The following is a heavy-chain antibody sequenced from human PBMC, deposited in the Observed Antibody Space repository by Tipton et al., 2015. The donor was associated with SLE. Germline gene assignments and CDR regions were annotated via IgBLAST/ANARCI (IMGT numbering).Heavy chain of an antibody. CDR1: GFTFSSYS. D-gene: IGHD4-17*01. J-gene: IGHJ4*02. Sequence: SLRLSCAASGFTFSSYSMNWVRQAPGKGLEWVSSISSSSSYIYYADSVKGRFTISRDNSKNTLYLQMNSLRAEDTAVYYCARESTVTTSDYWGQGILVTVSS. V-gene: IGHV3-21*04. CDR3: ARESTVTTSDY. CDR2: ISSSSSYI.